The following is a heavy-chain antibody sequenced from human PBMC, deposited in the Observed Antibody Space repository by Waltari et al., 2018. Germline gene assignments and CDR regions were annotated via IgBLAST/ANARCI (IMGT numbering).Heavy chain of an antibody. CDR1: CFGFSNDW. V-gene: IGHV3-74*01. D-gene: IGHD1-26*01. J-gene: IGHJ4*02. CDR2: TNKDGSGT. Sequence: EVQLVESGEGLVQTGGSLRLPCSAFCFGFSNDWRDWGRQVPGKGLVWVARTNKDGSGTAYADFVEGRLTISRDNAKSTLHLQMTSLTAEDTAVYYCVREKDLGGTCVFDFWGRGTLVTVSS. CDR3: VREKDLGGTCVFDF.